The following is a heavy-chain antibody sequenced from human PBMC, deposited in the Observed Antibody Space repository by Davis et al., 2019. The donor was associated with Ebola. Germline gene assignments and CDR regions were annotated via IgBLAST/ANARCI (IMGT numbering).Heavy chain of an antibody. CDR1: GFIFSPYW. CDR2: IMQVGSET. V-gene: IGHV3-7*03. D-gene: IGHD6-6*01. CDR3: ARDVSAGRPHYYGMDV. J-gene: IGHJ6*04. Sequence: GESLNTSCAASGFIFSPYWLHWVPLPPGQGLERVANIMQVGSETYYVESVRGRFTISRDNARNSLFLQMINLRAEDTAVNYCARDVSAGRPHYYGMDVWGKGTTVTVS.